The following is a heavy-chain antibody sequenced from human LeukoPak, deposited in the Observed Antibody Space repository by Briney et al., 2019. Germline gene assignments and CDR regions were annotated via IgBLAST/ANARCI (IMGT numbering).Heavy chain of an antibody. CDR3: ARALMVRGVEVIDY. CDR2: IRSKANSYAT. CDR1: GFTFSGSA. V-gene: IGHV3-73*01. D-gene: IGHD3-10*01. Sequence: PGGSLRLSCAASGFTFSGSAMHWVRQASGKGLEWVGRIRSKANSYATAYAASVKGRFTISRDDSKNTAYLQMNSLKTEDTAVYYCARALMVRGVEVIDYWGQGTLVTVSS. J-gene: IGHJ4*02.